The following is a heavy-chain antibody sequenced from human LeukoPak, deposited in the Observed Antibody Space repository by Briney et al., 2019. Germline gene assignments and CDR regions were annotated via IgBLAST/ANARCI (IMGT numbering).Heavy chain of an antibody. D-gene: IGHD1-1*01. CDR2: ISSSSSYI. CDR3: AKVAYWSPEIYLDS. Sequence: GGSLRLSCAAFGFTFSSYSMYSVRPAPGKGLEWVSSISSSSSYIYYADSVKGLFTSSRDNSQNTIHMQMDNLRADDTDVYSCAKVAYWSPEIYLDSWGQGTLVTVSS. J-gene: IGHJ4*02. CDR1: GFTFSSYS. V-gene: IGHV3-21*04.